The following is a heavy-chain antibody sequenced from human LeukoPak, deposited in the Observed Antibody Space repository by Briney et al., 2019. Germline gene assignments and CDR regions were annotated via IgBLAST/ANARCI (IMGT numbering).Heavy chain of an antibody. D-gene: IGHD3-3*01. CDR2: VPAAGTNK. V-gene: IGHV3-30*04. CDR1: GFIFSNYA. Sequence: GGSLRLSCAASGFIFSNYAMHWVRRAPGKGLEWVAVVPAAGTNKYYVDSVKGRFTISRDNSRNTVYLQMNGLRVEDTAVYYCARPQSNYDFWSGYYTAPTYYYGMDVWGQGTTVTVSS. CDR3: ARPQSNYDFWSGYYTAPTYYYGMDV. J-gene: IGHJ6*02.